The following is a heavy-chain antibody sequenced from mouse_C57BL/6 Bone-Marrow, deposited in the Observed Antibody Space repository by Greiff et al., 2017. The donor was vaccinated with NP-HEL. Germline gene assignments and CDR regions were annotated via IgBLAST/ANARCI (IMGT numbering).Heavy chain of an antibody. V-gene: IGHV1-78*01. Sequence: VQLQQSDAELVKPGASVKISCKVSGYTFTDHTIHWMKQRPEQGLEWIGYIYPRDGSTKYNEKFKGKATLTADKSSSTAYMQLNSLTSEDSAVYFCAREGPLYYGSSYGFAYWGQGTLVTVSA. CDR3: AREGPLYYGSSYGFAY. CDR1: GYTFTDHT. D-gene: IGHD1-1*01. J-gene: IGHJ3*01. CDR2: IYPRDGST.